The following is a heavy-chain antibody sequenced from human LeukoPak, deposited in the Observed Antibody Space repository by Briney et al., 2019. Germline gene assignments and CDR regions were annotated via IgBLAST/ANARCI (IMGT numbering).Heavy chain of an antibody. CDR2: IYSGGST. D-gene: IGHD3-10*01. J-gene: IGHJ4*02. V-gene: IGHV3-66*01. CDR1: GFTVSSNY. Sequence: GGSLRLSCAASGFTVSSNYMSWVRQAPGRGLEWVSVIYSGGSTYYADSVKGRFIISRDNSKNTLFLQMNSLRAGDTAVYYCARGTVTMVDYWGQGTLVTVSS. CDR3: ARGTVTMVDY.